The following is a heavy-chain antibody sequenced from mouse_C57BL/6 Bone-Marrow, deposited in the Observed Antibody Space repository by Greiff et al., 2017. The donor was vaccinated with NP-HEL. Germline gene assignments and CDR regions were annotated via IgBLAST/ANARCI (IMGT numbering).Heavy chain of an antibody. CDR3: ARSGYGDYYAMDY. CDR2: IGPSDSYT. V-gene: IGHV1-50*01. CDR1: GYTFTSYW. Sequence: QVQLQQPGAELVKPGASVKLSCKASGYTFTSYWMQWVKQRPGQGLEWLGEIGPSDSYTNSHQQFKGQATLTVDTSSSIAYMQLSSLTSEDSAVYYCARSGYGDYYAMDYWGQGTSVTVSS. J-gene: IGHJ4*01. D-gene: IGHD1-1*02.